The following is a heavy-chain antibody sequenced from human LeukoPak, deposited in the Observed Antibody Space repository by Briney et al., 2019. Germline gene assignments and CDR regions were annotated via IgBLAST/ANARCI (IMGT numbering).Heavy chain of an antibody. CDR2: INHSGST. CDR3: ARGAIYYYYGMDV. Sequence: SETLSLTCAVHGGSFSGYYWSWIRQPPGKGLEWIGEINHSGSTNYNPSLKSRVTISVDTSKNQFSLKLSSVTAADTAVYYCARGAIYYYYGMDVWGQGTTVTVSS. V-gene: IGHV4-34*01. CDR1: GGSFSGYY. J-gene: IGHJ6*02.